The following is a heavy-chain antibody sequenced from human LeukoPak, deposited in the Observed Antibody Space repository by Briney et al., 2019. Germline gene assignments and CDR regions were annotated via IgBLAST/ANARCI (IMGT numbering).Heavy chain of an antibody. V-gene: IGHV3-66*01. CDR2: MYSGGRT. D-gene: IGHD3-22*01. CDR1: GFTVSSNY. CDR3: ASLIVATDLGVDAFDI. Sequence: SGGSLRLSCAASGFTVSSNYMSWVRQAPGKGLEWVSVMYSGGRTFYADSVEGRFTISRDNSRNTLYLQMNSLRADDTAVYYCASLIVATDLGVDAFDIWGQGTMVSVSS. J-gene: IGHJ3*02.